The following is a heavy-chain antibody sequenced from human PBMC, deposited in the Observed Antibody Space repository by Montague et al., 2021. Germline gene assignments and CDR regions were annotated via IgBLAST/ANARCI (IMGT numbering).Heavy chain of an antibody. D-gene: IGHD1/OR15-1a*01. Sequence: PALVKPTQTLTLTCTFSGFSLATSGVGVAWLRQPPGKALEWLALIFWDDDKRYSPSLKSRLTITKDTTKNQVVLTLTNMDPVDTATYFCAPKIEANKAHDGFAVWGQGTVVTVSA. CDR3: APKIEANKAHDGFAV. CDR2: IFWDDDK. V-gene: IGHV2-5*02. J-gene: IGHJ3*01. CDR1: GFSLATSGVG.